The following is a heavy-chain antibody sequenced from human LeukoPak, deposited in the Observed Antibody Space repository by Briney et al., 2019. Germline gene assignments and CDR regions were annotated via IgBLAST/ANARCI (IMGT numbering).Heavy chain of an antibody. V-gene: IGHV4-39*01. J-gene: IGHJ6*02. Sequence: SETLSLTCTVSGGSISSSFYYWGWIRQPPGKGLEWIGSIYHSGSTYYNPSLKNRVTVSVDTSKNQFSLKLSSMTATDAAVFYCARRDNYYGMDVWGQGITISVSS. D-gene: IGHD2-21*02. CDR2: IYHSGST. CDR1: GGSISSSFYY. CDR3: ARRDNYYGMDV.